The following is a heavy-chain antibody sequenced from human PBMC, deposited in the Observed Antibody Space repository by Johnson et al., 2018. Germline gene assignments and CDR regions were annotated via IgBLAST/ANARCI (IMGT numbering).Heavy chain of an antibody. V-gene: IGHV1-8*01. CDR2: MNPNSGNT. J-gene: IGHJ3*02. Sequence: QVQLVQSGAEVKKPGASVKVSCRASGYTFTVYDFNWVRQATGQGLEWMGYMNPNSGNTGYAQKFQGRVTRTRNTSIKTAYMELGSLGSEVPAVYYCARGNLRSFVIWGQGTVVIVSS. CDR3: ARGNLRSFVI. CDR1: GYTFTVYD.